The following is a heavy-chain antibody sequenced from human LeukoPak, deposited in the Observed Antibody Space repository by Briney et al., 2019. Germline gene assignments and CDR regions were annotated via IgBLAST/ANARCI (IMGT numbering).Heavy chain of an antibody. CDR1: GGSISSYY. V-gene: IGHV4-59*08. CDR2: IYYSGST. Sequence: PSETLSLTCTVSGGSISSYYWSWIRQPPGKGLEWIGYIYYSGSTNYNPSLKSRVTISVDTSKNQFSLKLSSVTAADTAMYYCARRAQLPIYGMDVWGQGTTVTVSS. CDR3: ARRAQLPIYGMDV. D-gene: IGHD1-1*01. J-gene: IGHJ6*02.